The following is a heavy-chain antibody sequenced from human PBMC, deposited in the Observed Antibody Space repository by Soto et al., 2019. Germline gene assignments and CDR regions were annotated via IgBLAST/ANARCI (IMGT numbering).Heavy chain of an antibody. Sequence: SETLSLTCAVYGGSFSGYYWSWIRQPPGKGLEWIGEINHSGSTNYNPSLKSRVTISVDTSKNQFSLKLSSVTAADTAVYYCARSPTQSKGAFVAAAGTGYFDYWGQGTLVTVSS. CDR1: GGSFSGYY. CDR3: ARSPTQSKGAFVAAAGTGYFDY. D-gene: IGHD6-13*01. V-gene: IGHV4-34*01. CDR2: INHSGST. J-gene: IGHJ4*02.